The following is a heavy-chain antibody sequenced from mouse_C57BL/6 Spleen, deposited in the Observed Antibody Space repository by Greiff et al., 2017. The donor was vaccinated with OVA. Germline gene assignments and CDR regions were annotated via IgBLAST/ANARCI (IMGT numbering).Heavy chain of an antibody. CDR1: GYSITSGYY. CDR3: AREGNDYEDY. CDR2: ISYDGSN. D-gene: IGHD2-4*01. V-gene: IGHV3-6*01. Sequence: EVKLQESGPGLVKPSQSLSLTCSVTGYSITSGYYWNWIRQFPGNKLEWMGYISYDGSNNYKPSLKNRIAITRDTSKNQFFLKLNSVTTEDTATYYCAREGNDYEDYWGQGTTLTVSS. J-gene: IGHJ2*01.